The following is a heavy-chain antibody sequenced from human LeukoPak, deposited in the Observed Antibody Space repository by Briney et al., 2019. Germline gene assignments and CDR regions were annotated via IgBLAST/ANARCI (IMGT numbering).Heavy chain of an antibody. Sequence: SETLSLTCTVSGGSISSGYYWGWIRQPPGKGLEWIGTIYHSGNTYYNPSLASRVIILVDTSKNEFSLQLGSVTAADTAVYYCAKSGYCGGDCISYYYYYYMDVWGKGTTVTISS. CDR2: IYHSGNT. D-gene: IGHD2-21*02. CDR1: GGSISSGYY. V-gene: IGHV4-38-2*02. J-gene: IGHJ6*03. CDR3: AKSGYCGGDCISYYYYYYMDV.